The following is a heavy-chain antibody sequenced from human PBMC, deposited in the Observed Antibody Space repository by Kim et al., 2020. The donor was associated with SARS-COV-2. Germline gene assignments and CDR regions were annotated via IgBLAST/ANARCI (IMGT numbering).Heavy chain of an antibody. V-gene: IGHV3-33*06. Sequence: GGSLRLSCAASGFTFSSYGMHWVRQAPGKGLEWVAVIWYDGSNKYYADSVKGRFTISRDNSKNTLYLQMNSLRAEDTAVYYCAKDADVAEEYYYYGMDVWGQGTTVTVSS. CDR1: GFTFSSYG. D-gene: IGHD2-21*01. CDR2: IWYDGSNK. CDR3: AKDADVAEEYYYYGMDV. J-gene: IGHJ6*02.